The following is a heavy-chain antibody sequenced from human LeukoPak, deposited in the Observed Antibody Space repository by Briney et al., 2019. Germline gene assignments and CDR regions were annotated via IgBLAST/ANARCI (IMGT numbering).Heavy chain of an antibody. V-gene: IGHV3-30-3*01. CDR1: GFTFSSYA. J-gene: IGHJ4*02. Sequence: GGSLRLSCAASGFTFSSYAMHWVRQAPGKGLEWVAVISYDGSNKYYADSVKGRFTISRDNSKNTLYLQMNSLRAEDTAIYYCAKDRGTVMATYYFDSWGQGTLVTVSS. CDR2: ISYDGSNK. CDR3: AKDRGTVMATYYFDS. D-gene: IGHD5-12*01.